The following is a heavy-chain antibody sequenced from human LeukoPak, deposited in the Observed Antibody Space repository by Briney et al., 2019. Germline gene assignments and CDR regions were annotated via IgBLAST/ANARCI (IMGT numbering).Heavy chain of an antibody. CDR1: GLTVSSGH. D-gene: IGHD3-10*01. CDR3: ARDRANYGSTLDAFDI. Sequence: GGSLRLSCAASGLTVSSGHMNWVRQAPGRGLEWVSVIYSGGSAYYADSVKGRFTVSRDISKNTLFLQMNILRVEDTAVYYCARDRANYGSTLDAFDIWGQGTMVTVSS. CDR2: IYSGGSA. V-gene: IGHV3-66*01. J-gene: IGHJ3*02.